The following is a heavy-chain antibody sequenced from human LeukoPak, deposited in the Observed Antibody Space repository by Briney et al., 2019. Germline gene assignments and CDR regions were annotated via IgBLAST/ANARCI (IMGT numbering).Heavy chain of an antibody. CDR3: ARDLCHGGSCFHFDS. D-gene: IGHD2-15*01. V-gene: IGHV1-2*02. CDR1: GYTFTDYY. CDR2: INPDSGAT. Sequence: GASVKVYCKTSGYTFTDYYVHWVRQAPGQGLEWLAWINPDSGATNFAQRFQGRVTMTRDTSANTVHMELNRLRSDDTAVYYCARDLCHGGSCFHFDSWGQGTLVTVSS. J-gene: IGHJ4*02.